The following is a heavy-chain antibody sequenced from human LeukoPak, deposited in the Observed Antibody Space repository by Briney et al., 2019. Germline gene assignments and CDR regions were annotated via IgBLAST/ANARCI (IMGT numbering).Heavy chain of an antibody. CDR3: AKDNDYYGSGSYYKN. D-gene: IGHD3-10*01. CDR1: GFTFSSYS. Sequence: GGSLRLSCAASGFTFSSYSMNWVRQAPGKGLEWVSSISSSSSYIYYADSVKGRFTISRDNSKNTLYLQMNSLRAEDTAVYYCAKDNDYYGSGSYYKNWGQGTLVTVSS. CDR2: ISSSSSYI. J-gene: IGHJ4*02. V-gene: IGHV3-21*04.